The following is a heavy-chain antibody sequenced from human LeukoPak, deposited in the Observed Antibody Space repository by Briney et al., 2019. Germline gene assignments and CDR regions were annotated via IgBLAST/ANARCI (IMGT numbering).Heavy chain of an antibody. CDR1: GFTFSSYA. V-gene: IGHV3-23*01. Sequence: GGSLRLSCAASGFTFSSYAMSWVRQAPGKGLEWLSAISGSGGSTYYADSVKGRFTISRDNSKNTLYLQMNSLRAEDTAVYYCAKDAAGDYYYYYMDVWGKGTTVTVSS. CDR3: AKDAAGDYYYYYMDV. D-gene: IGHD6-13*01. J-gene: IGHJ6*03. CDR2: ISGSGGST.